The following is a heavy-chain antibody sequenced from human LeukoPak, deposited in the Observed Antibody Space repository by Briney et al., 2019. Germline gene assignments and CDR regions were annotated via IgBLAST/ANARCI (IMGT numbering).Heavy chain of an antibody. J-gene: IGHJ2*01. CDR2: IIPIFGTA. CDR3: ATGYSSSWYEADWYFDL. D-gene: IGHD6-13*01. CDR1: GGTFSSYA. Sequence: GASVKVSCKASGGTFSSYAISWVRQAPGQGLEWMGGIIPIFGTANYAQKFQGGVTITADESTSTAYMELSSLRSEDTAVYYCATGYSSSWYEADWYFDLWGRGTLVTVSS. V-gene: IGHV1-69*13.